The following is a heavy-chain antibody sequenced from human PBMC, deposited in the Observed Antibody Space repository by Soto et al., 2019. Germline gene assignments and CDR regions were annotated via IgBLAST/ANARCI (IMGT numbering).Heavy chain of an antibody. CDR2: ITATNGNT. CDR1: GFTFKAYA. J-gene: IGHJ4*02. D-gene: IGHD4-4*01. V-gene: IGHV3-23*01. Sequence: LRLSCVASGFTFKAYAMGWVRQAPGKGLEWVSSITATNGNTYYADSVRGRFTISRDNSRNSLFLQMNGLRPEDSALYYCAKDEGTSSTVFDYWGQGTLVTVSS. CDR3: AKDEGTSSTVFDY.